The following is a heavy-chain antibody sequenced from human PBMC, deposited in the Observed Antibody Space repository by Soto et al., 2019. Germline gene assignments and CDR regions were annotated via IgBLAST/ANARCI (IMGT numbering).Heavy chain of an antibody. V-gene: IGHV1-18*01. CDR2: ISGYNGDT. CDR3: ARTPGGGGWSLDY. Sequence: GASVKVSCKASGYTFTSYGISWVRQAPGQGLEWMGWISGYNGDTNYAQNLQGRVTMTTDTSTSTVYMELSSLRSEDTAVYYCARTPGGGGWSLDYWGQGTLVTVSS. CDR1: GYTFTSYG. J-gene: IGHJ4*02. D-gene: IGHD6-19*01.